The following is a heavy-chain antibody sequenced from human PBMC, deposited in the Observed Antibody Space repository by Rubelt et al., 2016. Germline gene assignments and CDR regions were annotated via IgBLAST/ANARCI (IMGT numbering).Heavy chain of an antibody. CDR2: IYHSGST. CDR3: ARDHSSGWYLEGFFDY. CDR1: GYSISSGYY. J-gene: IGHJ4*02. D-gene: IGHD6-19*01. Sequence: QVQLQESGPGLVKPSETLSLTCTVSGYSISSGYYWGWLRQPPGKGLEWIVSIYHSGSTYYNPSLKSRGTISGDTSKNQCSLKLSSVTAADTAVYYCARDHSSGWYLEGFFDYWGQGTLVTVSS. V-gene: IGHV4-38-2*02.